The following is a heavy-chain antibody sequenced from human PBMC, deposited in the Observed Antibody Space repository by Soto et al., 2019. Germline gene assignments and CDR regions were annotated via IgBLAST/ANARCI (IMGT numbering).Heavy chain of an antibody. J-gene: IGHJ4*02. V-gene: IGHV1-18*01. CDR2: INAYNGNT. CDR3: ARDLGGWSDY. D-gene: IGHD2-15*01. Sequence: ASVKVSFKASGYTFTRYGISWVRQAPGQGLEWMGRINAYNGNTKYAQKLQGRVTITRDTSTSTAYMELSSLRSEDTAVYYCARDLGGWSDYWGQGTLVTVSS. CDR1: GYTFTRYG.